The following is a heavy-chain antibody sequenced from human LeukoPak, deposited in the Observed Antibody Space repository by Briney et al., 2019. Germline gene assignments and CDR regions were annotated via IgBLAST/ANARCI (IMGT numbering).Heavy chain of an antibody. V-gene: IGHV1-24*01. Sequence: GASVKVSCKVSGYTLTELSMHWVRQAPGKGLEWMGGFDPEDGETIYAQKFQGRVTMTEDTSTDTAYMELSSLRSEDTAVYYCATEMGGRYYYDSSGYPYWGHGTLVTVSS. J-gene: IGHJ4*01. CDR1: GYTLTELS. CDR2: FDPEDGET. D-gene: IGHD3-22*01. CDR3: ATEMGGRYYYDSSGYPY.